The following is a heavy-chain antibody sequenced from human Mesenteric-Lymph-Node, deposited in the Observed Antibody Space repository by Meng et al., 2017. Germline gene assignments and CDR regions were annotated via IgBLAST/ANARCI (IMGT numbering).Heavy chain of an antibody. CDR2: MNPNSGNA. J-gene: IGHJ1*01. CDR3: ARGIRDSSGREYFQH. Sequence: ASVKVSCKASGGTFSSYAINWVRQATGQGLQWMGWMNPNSGNAGYAQKFQGRVTMTRNTSISTAYMEVSSLRSDDTAVYYCARGIRDSSGREYFQHWGQGTRVTVSS. CDR1: GGTFSSYA. D-gene: IGHD6-19*01. V-gene: IGHV1-8*02.